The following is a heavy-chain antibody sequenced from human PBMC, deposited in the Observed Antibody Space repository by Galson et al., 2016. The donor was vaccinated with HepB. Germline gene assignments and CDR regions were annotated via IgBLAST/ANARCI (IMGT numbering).Heavy chain of an antibody. D-gene: IGHD3-10*01. CDR2: IYSGGGT. V-gene: IGHV3-53*05. J-gene: IGHJ4*02. CDR3: ATAYGYGSASFDS. CDR1: GFIVSSNY. Sequence: SLRLSCAASGFIVSSNYMSWVRQAPGKGLEWVSVIYSGGGTNYADSVRGRFTISRDRSKNTLYLQMSSLRGEDTAVYDCATAYGYGSASFDSWGQGTLVAVSS.